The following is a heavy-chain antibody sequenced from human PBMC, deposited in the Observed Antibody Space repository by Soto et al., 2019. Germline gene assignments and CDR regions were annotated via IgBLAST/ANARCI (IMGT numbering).Heavy chain of an antibody. J-gene: IGHJ6*04. V-gene: IGHV5-51*01. Sequence: GESLKISCKCSGYTFTDYWIAWVRQMPGKGLEWMGMIYPGDSDTRYSPSLQGQGTISADKSMTTAYLQWNSLKASDTAMYYCARISRVPANGRNYGMDVWGKGTRVTVSS. CDR2: IYPGDSDT. CDR1: GYTFTDYW. CDR3: ARISRVPANGRNYGMDV. D-gene: IGHD2-15*01.